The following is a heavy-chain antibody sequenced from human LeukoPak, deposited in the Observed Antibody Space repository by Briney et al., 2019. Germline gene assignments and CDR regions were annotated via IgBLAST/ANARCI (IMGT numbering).Heavy chain of an antibody. D-gene: IGHD6-19*01. Sequence: ASVKVSCKPYGYTFTSHGISWVRQAPGQGLEWMGWINPNSGGTNYAQKFQGRVTMTRDTSISTAYMELSRLRSDDTAVYYCARGAAAGVDYYYYYMDVWGKGTTVTVSS. V-gene: IGHV1-2*02. CDR3: ARGAAAGVDYYYYYMDV. CDR1: GYTFTSHG. J-gene: IGHJ6*03. CDR2: INPNSGGT.